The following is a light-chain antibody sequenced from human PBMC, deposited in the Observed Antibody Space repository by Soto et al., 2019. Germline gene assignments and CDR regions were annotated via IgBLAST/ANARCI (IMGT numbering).Light chain of an antibody. V-gene: IGKV3-20*01. CDR3: QHYSSAPPEFT. Sequence: EIVLTQSPATLSLSPGERATLSCRASQSVSTNYLAWYQQRPGQAPRLLIFGASYRATGIPDRFSGSGSGTDFTLTISRLEPEDFAVDYCQHYSSAPPEFTFGPGTKVDSK. CDR2: GAS. CDR1: QSVSTNY. J-gene: IGKJ3*01.